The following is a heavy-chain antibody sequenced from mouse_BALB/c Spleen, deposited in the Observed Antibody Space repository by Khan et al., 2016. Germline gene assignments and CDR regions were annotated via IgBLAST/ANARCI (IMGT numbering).Heavy chain of an antibody. CDR1: GYSITSGYY. V-gene: IGHV3-6*02. D-gene: IGHD1-2*01. Sequence: EVQLQESGPGLVKPSQSLSLTCSVTGYSITSGYYWNWIRQFPGNKLEWMGYISYDGSNNYNPSLKNRISITRDTSKNQFFLKLNSVTTEDTATXYCAPLLRLRSMDYWGQGTSVTVSS. CDR3: APLLRLRSMDY. CDR2: ISYDGSN. J-gene: IGHJ4*01.